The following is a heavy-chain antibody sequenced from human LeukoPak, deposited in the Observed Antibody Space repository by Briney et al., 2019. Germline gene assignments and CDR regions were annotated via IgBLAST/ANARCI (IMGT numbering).Heavy chain of an antibody. CDR1: GSTFSGYA. CDR3: ARTSGYGDYDLIREDYFDY. CDR2: ISGSGGST. V-gene: IGHV3-23*01. D-gene: IGHD4-17*01. J-gene: IGHJ4*02. Sequence: GGSLRLSCAASGSTFSGYAMSWVRQAPGKGLEWVSAISGSGGSTYYADSVKGRFTISRDNSKNTLYLQMNSLRAEDTAVYYCARTSGYGDYDLIREDYFDYWGQGTLVTVSS.